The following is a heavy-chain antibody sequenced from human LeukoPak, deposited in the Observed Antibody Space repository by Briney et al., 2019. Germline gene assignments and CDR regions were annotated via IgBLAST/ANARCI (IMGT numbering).Heavy chain of an antibody. CDR3: ARGPPYIVVVTAIGFFDY. D-gene: IGHD2-21*02. CDR1: GGSISSGGYS. V-gene: IGHV4-30-2*01. J-gene: IGHJ4*02. Sequence: SETLSLTCTVSGGSISSGGYSWSWIRQPPGKGLEWIGYIYHSGSTNYNPSLKSRVTISVDTSKNQFSLKLSSVTAADTAVYYCARGPPYIVVVTAIGFFDYWGQGTLVTVSS. CDR2: IYHSGST.